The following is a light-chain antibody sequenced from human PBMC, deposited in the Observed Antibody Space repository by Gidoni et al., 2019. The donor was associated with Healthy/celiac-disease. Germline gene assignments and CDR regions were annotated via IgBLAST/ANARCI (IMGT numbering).Light chain of an antibody. CDR2: AAS. V-gene: IGKV1-39*01. CDR1: QSISSY. Sequence: DIQMTQSPSSLSAYVGDRVTITCRASQSISSYLNWYQQKPGKAPKLLIYAASILQSGVPSRFSGSGSGTDFTLTISSLQPEDFATYYCQQSYSTPYTFXQXTKLEIK. J-gene: IGKJ2*01. CDR3: QQSYSTPYT.